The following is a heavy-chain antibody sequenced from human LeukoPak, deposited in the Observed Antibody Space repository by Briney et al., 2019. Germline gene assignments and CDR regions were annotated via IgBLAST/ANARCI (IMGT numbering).Heavy chain of an antibody. Sequence: GESLKISCKGSGYSFTNYWIGWVRQMPGKGLEWMGIIYPGDSDTRYSPSFQGQVTISADKSIGTAYLQWSSLKASDTAMYYCARHTRDTTPLCDYWGQGTLVTVSS. CDR2: IYPGDSDT. CDR3: ARHTRDTTPLCDY. V-gene: IGHV5-51*01. D-gene: IGHD1-1*01. J-gene: IGHJ4*02. CDR1: GYSFTNYW.